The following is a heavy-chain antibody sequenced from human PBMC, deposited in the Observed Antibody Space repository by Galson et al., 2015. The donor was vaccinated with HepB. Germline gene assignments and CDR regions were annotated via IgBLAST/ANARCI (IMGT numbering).Heavy chain of an antibody. J-gene: IGHJ3*02. CDR3: ARDTGVNYGGYDAFDI. CDR1: GFTFSSYA. D-gene: IGHD6-25*01. V-gene: IGHV3-30-3*01. CDR2: ISYDGNNK. Sequence: SLRLSCAASGFTFSSYAIHWVRQAPGKGLEWVAVISYDGNNKYYADSVEGRFTFSRDNSKNTLYLQMNSLRAEDTAVYYCARDTGVNYGGYDAFDIWGQGTMVTVSS.